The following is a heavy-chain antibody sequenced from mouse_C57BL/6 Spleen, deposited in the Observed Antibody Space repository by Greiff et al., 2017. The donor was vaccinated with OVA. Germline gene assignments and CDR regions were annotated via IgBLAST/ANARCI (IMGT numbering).Heavy chain of an antibody. V-gene: IGHV1-64*01. J-gene: IGHJ4*01. CDR1: GYTFTSYW. Sequence: VKLQQPGAELVKPGASVKLSCKASGYTFTSYWMHWVKQRPGQGLEWIGMIHPNSGSTNYNEKFKSKATLTVDKSSSTAYMQLSSLTSEDSAVYYCARGTTVENAMDYWGQGTSVTVSS. CDR3: ARGTTVENAMDY. CDR2: IHPNSGST. D-gene: IGHD1-1*01.